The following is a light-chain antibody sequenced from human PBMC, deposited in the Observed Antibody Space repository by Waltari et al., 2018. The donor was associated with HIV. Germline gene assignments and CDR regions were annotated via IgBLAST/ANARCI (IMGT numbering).Light chain of an antibody. CDR3: QQYNKWSRGT. CDR2: GAS. V-gene: IGKV3D-15*01. CDR1: QSVSSY. Sequence: EVVMTQSPATLSVSPGERATLSCRASQSVSSYLAWYQQKPAQAPRLLIYGASTRATGIPSRFVGSGSGTDFTLTISSLQSEDFAVYFCQQYNKWSRGTFGGGTKVEVK. J-gene: IGKJ4*01.